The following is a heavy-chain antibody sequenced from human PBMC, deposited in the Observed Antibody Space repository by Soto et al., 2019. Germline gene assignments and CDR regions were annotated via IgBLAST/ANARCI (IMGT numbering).Heavy chain of an antibody. CDR3: GRLEGLATISYYFDY. J-gene: IGHJ4*02. CDR2: INHSGST. D-gene: IGHD3-9*01. Sequence: SETLSLTCAVYGGSFSGYYWSWIRQPPGKGLEWIGDINHSGSTYYNPSLESRVTISVDKSKNQFSLKLMSLSAADTAVYYCGRLEGLATISYYFDYWGQGALVTVSS. V-gene: IGHV4-34*01. CDR1: GGSFSGYY.